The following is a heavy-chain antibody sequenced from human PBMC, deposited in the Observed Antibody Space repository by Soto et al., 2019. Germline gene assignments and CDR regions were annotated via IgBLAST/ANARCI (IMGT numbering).Heavy chain of an antibody. CDR2: ISYDGSNK. V-gene: IGHV3-30*18. CDR3: AKDPYSGSSRQLKWFDP. CDR1: GFTFSSYG. J-gene: IGHJ5*02. D-gene: IGHD1-26*01. Sequence: QVQLVESGGGVVQPGRSLRLSCAASGFTFSSYGIHCVRQAPGKGLEWVAVISYDGSNKYYAYSVKGRFIISRDNSKNTVYLQMNSLRPEDTAMYYCAKDPYSGSSRQLKWFDPWGQGTLVTVSS.